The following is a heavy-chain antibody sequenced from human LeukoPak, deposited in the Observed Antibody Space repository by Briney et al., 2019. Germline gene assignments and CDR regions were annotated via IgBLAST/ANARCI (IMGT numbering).Heavy chain of an antibody. CDR3: ACDRRDNWNLNY. Sequence: GVPLTLSCEVSGFVFGNCEMLWLPQARGGGLEWLSYPSCSSDTMYYADSVKAIFTIYRDNARSSLYLQMNSLRVEDTAVYYCACDRRDNWNLNYWGQGTLVIVSS. J-gene: IGHJ4*02. CDR1: GFVFGNCE. V-gene: IGHV3-48*03. CDR2: PSCSSDTM. D-gene: IGHD1-1*01.